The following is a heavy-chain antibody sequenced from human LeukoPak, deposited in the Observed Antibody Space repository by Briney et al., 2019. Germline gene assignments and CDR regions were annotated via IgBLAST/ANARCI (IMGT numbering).Heavy chain of an antibody. CDR3: ARPHSAAGPYAFDI. D-gene: IGHD6-13*01. CDR1: GGSISSSSYY. J-gene: IGHJ3*02. V-gene: IGHV4-39*01. CDR2: IYYSGST. Sequence: PSETLSLTCTASGGSISSSSYYWGWIRQPPGKGLEWIGSIYYSGSTYYNPSLKSRVTISVDTSKNQFSLKLSSVTAADTAVYYCARPHSAAGPYAFDIWGQGTMVTVSS.